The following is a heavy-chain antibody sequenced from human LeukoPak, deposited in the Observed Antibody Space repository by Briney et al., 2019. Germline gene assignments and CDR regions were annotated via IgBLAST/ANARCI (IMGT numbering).Heavy chain of an antibody. CDR1: GGSISSGGYY. Sequence: SQTLSLTCTVSGGSISSGGYYWSWIRQHPGKGLEWIGYIYYSGSTYYNPSLKSRVTISVDTSKNQFSLKLSSVTAADTAVYYCARDRWGYYSSTSCYVNYYYGMDVWGKGTTVTVSS. CDR3: ARDRWGYYSSTSCYVNYYYGMDV. V-gene: IGHV4-31*03. D-gene: IGHD2-2*01. CDR2: IYYSGST. J-gene: IGHJ6*04.